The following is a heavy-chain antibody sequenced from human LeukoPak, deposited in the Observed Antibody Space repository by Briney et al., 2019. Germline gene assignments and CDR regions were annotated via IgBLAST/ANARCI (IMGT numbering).Heavy chain of an antibody. V-gene: IGHV1-46*01. J-gene: IGHJ3*02. CDR3: ARDPNPRIAAAGTDPPPSEAFDI. CDR2: INPSGGST. D-gene: IGHD6-13*01. CDR1: GYTFTSYG. Sequence: ASVKVSCKASGYTFTSYGISWVRQAPGQGLEWMGIINPSGGSTSYAQKFQGRVTMTRDTSTSTVYMELSSLRPEDTAVYYCARDPNPRIAAAGTDPPPSEAFDIWGQGTMVTVSS.